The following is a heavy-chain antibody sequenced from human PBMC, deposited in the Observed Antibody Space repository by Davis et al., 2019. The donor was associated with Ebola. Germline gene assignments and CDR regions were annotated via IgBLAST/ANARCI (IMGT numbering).Heavy chain of an antibody. CDR2: ISESSKTI. V-gene: IGHV3-48*01. Sequence: PGGSLRLSCAASGFTFTSYSFIWVRQAPGKGLAWVSYISESSKTIRHADSVKGRFTISRDNAESSLLLQMNSLRREDKAIYFCAGLFHPHSNTWFPFEYWGQGIRVTVSS. D-gene: IGHD6-13*01. J-gene: IGHJ4*02. CDR1: GFTFTSYS. CDR3: AGLFHPHSNTWFPFEY.